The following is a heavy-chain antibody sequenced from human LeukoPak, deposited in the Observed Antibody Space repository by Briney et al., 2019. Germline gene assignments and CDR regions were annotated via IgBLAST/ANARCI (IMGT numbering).Heavy chain of an antibody. CDR2: IHYSGST. CDR3: AREELRSISRYYYYAMDV. V-gene: IGHV4-61*01. J-gene: IGHJ6*02. D-gene: IGHD3-3*02. CDR1: GGSVSSATSY. Sequence: SETLSLTCTVSGGSVSSATSYWSWIRQPPGKGLERIGYIHYSGSTNFNSSLKSRVTISLDTAKNQFSLKLSSVTAADTAVYYCAREELRSISRYYYYAMDVWGQGTTVTVSS.